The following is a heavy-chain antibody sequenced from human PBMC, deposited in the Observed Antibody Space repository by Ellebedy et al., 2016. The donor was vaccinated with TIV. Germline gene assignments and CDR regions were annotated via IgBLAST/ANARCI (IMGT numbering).Heavy chain of an antibody. J-gene: IGHJ3*02. V-gene: IGHV4-39*07. D-gene: IGHD3-22*01. Sequence: SETLSLTCTVSGGSISSSSYYWGWIRQPPGKGLEWIGSIYHSGSTYYNPSLKSRVTISVDTSKNQFSLKLSSVTAADTAVYYCARAINYYDSSGYMVRVAFDIWGQGTMVTVSS. CDR1: GGSISSSSYY. CDR3: ARAINYYDSSGYMVRVAFDI. CDR2: IYHSGST.